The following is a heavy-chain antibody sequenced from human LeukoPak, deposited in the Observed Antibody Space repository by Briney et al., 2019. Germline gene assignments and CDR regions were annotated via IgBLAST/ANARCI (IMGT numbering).Heavy chain of an antibody. CDR3: ARESLPQGDYGDYVGDY. Sequence: GGSLRLSCAASGFTFSSYSMNWVRQAPGKGLEWVSSISSSSSYIYYADSVKGRFTISRDNAKNSLYLQMDSLRAEDTAVYYCARESLPQGDYGDYVGDYWGQGTLVTVSS. J-gene: IGHJ4*02. V-gene: IGHV3-21*01. CDR1: GFTFSSYS. D-gene: IGHD4-17*01. CDR2: ISSSSSYI.